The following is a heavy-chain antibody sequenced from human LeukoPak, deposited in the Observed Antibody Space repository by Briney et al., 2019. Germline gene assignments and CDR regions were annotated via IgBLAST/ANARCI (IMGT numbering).Heavy chain of an antibody. V-gene: IGHV1-46*01. CDR2: INPSGGST. D-gene: IGHD5-24*01. CDR3: ARVNGYDAFDI. J-gene: IGHJ3*02. CDR1: GYTLTELS. Sequence: ASVKVSCKVSGYTLTELSMHWVRQAPGQGLEWMGIINPSGGSTSYAQKFQGRVTMTRDTSTSTVYMELSSLRSEDTAVYYCARVNGYDAFDIWGQGTMVTVSS.